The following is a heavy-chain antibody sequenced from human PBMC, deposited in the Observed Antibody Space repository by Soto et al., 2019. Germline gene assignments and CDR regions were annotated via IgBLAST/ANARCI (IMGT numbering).Heavy chain of an antibody. CDR2: INHSGST. CDR1: GGSFSGYY. D-gene: IGHD3-3*02. J-gene: IGHJ4*02. CDR3: ARSVMTIFE. Sequence: QVQLQQWGAGLLKPSETLSLTCAVYGGSFSGYYWSWIRQPPGKGLEWIGEINHSGSTNYNPSLKVRTTXXVDTSKNQFSLKLSSVTAADTAVYYCARSVMTIFEWGQGTLVTVSS. V-gene: IGHV4-34*01.